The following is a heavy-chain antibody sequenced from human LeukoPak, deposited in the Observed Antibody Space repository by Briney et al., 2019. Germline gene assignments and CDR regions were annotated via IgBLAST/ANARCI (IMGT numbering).Heavy chain of an antibody. CDR3: ARLPDAFDI. V-gene: IGHV4-31*11. CDR2: IYYSGST. Sequence: SETLSLTCAVYGGPFSGYYWSWIRQHPGKGLEWIGYIYYSGSTYYNPSLKSRVTISVDTSKNQFSLKLSSVTAADTAVYYCARLPDAFDIWGQGTMVTVSS. J-gene: IGHJ3*02. D-gene: IGHD5-18*01. CDR1: GGPFSGYY.